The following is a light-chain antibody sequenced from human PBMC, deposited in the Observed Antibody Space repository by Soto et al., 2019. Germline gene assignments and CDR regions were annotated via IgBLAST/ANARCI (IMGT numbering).Light chain of an antibody. CDR2: DAS. J-gene: IGKJ4*01. CDR1: QSVSNY. V-gene: IGKV3-11*01. Sequence: EIVMTQSPATLSVSPGEGATLVCRASQSVSNYLAWYQQKPGQAHRXLLYDASNRATGIPDRFSGIGSGTDFTLNISWLEPEDGEVDEGQQGSNWPRTFGGGTKVDIK. CDR3: QQGSNWPRT.